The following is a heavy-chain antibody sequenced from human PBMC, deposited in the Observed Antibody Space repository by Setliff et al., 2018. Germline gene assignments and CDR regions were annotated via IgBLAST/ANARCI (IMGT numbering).Heavy chain of an antibody. Sequence: TSETLSLTCTVSGGSISSSSYYWSWIRQPAGKGLEWIGHIYTSGSTNYNPSPKSRVTISVDTSKNQFSLKLSSVTAADTAVYYCARSAGYSSSWYNYYYGMDVWGQGTTVTVSS. D-gene: IGHD6-13*01. V-gene: IGHV4-61*09. CDR3: ARSAGYSSSWYNYYYGMDV. CDR2: IYTSGST. CDR1: GGSISSSSYY. J-gene: IGHJ6*02.